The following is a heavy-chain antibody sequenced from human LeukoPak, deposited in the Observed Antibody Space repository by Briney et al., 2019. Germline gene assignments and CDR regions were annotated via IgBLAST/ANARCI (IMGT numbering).Heavy chain of an antibody. V-gene: IGHV4-59*11. CDR1: GGSISSHY. CDR2: IYYSGST. CDR3: ARETITMVRGVMSWAFDI. Sequence: SETLSLTCTVSGGSISSHYWSWIRQPPGKGLEWIGYIYYSGSTNYNPSLKSRVTISVDTSKNQFSLKLSSVTAADTAVYYCARETITMVRGVMSWAFDIWSQGTMVTVSS. D-gene: IGHD3-10*01. J-gene: IGHJ3*02.